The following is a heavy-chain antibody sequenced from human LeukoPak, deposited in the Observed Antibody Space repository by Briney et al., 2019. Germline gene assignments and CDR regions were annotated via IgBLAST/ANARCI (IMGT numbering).Heavy chain of an antibody. Sequence: ASVKVSCKASGYTFVGYYLHWVRQAPGQGLEWMAWIDPYTGNTHYAQKFQGRITVTRDTSISTAYMELSRLRSDDTAVYYCARAIVVPAAMGNWFDPWGQGTLVTVSS. CDR3: ARAIVVPAAMGNWFDP. CDR1: GYTFVGYY. J-gene: IGHJ5*02. D-gene: IGHD2-2*01. CDR2: IDPYTGNT. V-gene: IGHV1-2*02.